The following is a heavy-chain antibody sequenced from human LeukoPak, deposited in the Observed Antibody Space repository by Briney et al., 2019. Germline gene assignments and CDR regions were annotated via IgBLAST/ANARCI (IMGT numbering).Heavy chain of an antibody. J-gene: IGHJ6*02. Sequence: SETLSLTCTVSGGALSDFYWGWIRQSPGKGLECIAYVYYSGTTYYNPSLKGRVSISVDTSKNQFSLKLSSVTAADTAVYYCARAVFGGSYYEYYYYGMDVWGQGTTVTVSS. CDR1: GGALSDFY. CDR2: VYYSGTT. CDR3: ARAVFGGSYYEYYYYGMDV. V-gene: IGHV4-59*12. D-gene: IGHD1-26*01.